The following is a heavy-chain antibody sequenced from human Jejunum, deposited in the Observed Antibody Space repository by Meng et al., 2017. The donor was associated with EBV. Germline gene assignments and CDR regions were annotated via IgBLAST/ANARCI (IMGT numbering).Heavy chain of an antibody. Sequence: RLGHSGCEVRRPVALVRFSCQASEYIFTTYDLHWVRQAPGQRLEWMGWINGGATSTVYSQNFQGRLTIARDTSARTAFMELSSLTSEDTAVYYCASGPSCSSGSCQEFDYWGQGTLVTVSS. D-gene: IGHD2-2*01. CDR1: EYIFTTYD. J-gene: IGHJ4*02. V-gene: IGHV1-3*01. CDR3: ASGPSCSSGSCQEFDY. CDR2: INGGATST.